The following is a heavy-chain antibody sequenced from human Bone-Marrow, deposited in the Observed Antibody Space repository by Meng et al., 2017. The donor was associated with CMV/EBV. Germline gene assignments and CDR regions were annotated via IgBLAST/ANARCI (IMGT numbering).Heavy chain of an antibody. V-gene: IGHV1-69*05. CDR2: IIPIFGTA. CDR3: ARDSPLNWNDLGTAFDI. Sequence: SVKVSCKASGGTFSSYAISWVRQAPGQGLEWMGGIIPIFGTANYAQKFQGRVTITTDESTSTAYMELSSLRSEDTAVYYCARDSPLNWNDLGTAFDIWGQGIIVTVSS. J-gene: IGHJ3*02. D-gene: IGHD1-1*01. CDR1: GGTFSSYA.